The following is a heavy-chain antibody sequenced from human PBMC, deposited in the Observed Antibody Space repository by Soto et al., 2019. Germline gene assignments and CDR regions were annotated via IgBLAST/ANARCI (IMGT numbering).Heavy chain of an antibody. CDR2: IYWNDDK. V-gene: IGHV2-5*01. CDR3: AHRPSGWYLFDY. J-gene: IGHJ4*02. D-gene: IGHD6-19*01. Sequence: QITLKESGPTLVRPTQTLTLTCTFSGFPLSTSGLGVGWIRQPPGKALEWLALIYWNDDKRYSPSLKARLTITKDTSNNQVVLTMTNMDPVDTATYYCAHRPSGWYLFDYWGQGTLVTVSS. CDR1: GFPLSTSGLG.